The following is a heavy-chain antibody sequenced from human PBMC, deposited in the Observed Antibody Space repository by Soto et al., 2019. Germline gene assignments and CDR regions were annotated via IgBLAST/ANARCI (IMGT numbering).Heavy chain of an antibody. D-gene: IGHD6-19*01. CDR2: ISSSSGSA. J-gene: IGHJ3*01. CDR3: VREGSGWYSSDSFDL. CDR1: GFTFSNNA. Sequence: SWGSLILSCTASGFTFSNNAMNWVRQAPGKGLEWVSIISSSSGSAYYADSVQGRFTISRDNSKSTLYLQMNSLRAEDTAIYYCVREGSGWYSSDSFDLWGRGTMVTVSS. V-gene: IGHV3-23*01.